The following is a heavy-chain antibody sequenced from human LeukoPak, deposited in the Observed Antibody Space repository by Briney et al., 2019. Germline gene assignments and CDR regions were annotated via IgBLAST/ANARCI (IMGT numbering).Heavy chain of an antibody. J-gene: IGHJ4*02. V-gene: IGHV3-23*01. Sequence: PGGSLRLSCAASGFTFSSYAMSWVRQAPGKGLEWVSAISGSGGSTYYADSVKGRFTISRDNSKNTLYLQMNSLRAEDTAVYYCAKDLGYSGGWQGGYFDYWGQGTLVTVSS. CDR1: GFTFSSYA. D-gene: IGHD6-19*01. CDR3: AKDLGYSGGWQGGYFDY. CDR2: ISGSGGST.